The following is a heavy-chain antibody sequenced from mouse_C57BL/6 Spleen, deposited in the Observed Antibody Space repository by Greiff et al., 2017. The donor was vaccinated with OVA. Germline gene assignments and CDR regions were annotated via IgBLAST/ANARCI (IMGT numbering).Heavy chain of an antibody. Sequence: EVQLQQSGPELVKPGASVKISCKASGYSFTGYYMNWVKQSPEKSLEWIGEINPSTGGTTYNQKFKAKATLTVDKSSSTAYMQLKSLTSEDSAVYYCASTAQAFPFAYWGQGTLVTVSA. CDR1: GYSFTGYY. V-gene: IGHV1-42*01. CDR3: ASTAQAFPFAY. CDR2: INPSTGGT. D-gene: IGHD3-2*02. J-gene: IGHJ3*01.